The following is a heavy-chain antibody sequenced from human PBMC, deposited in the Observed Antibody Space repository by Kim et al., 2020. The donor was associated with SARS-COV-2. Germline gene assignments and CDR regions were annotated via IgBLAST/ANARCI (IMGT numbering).Heavy chain of an antibody. Sequence: SVKVSCKASGGTFSSYAISWVRQAPGQGLEWMGGIIPIFGTANYAQKFQGRVTITADESTSTAYMELSSLRSEDTAVYYCARSIPPVGSYSSGWYAPGDYYYYGMDVWGQGTTVTVSS. V-gene: IGHV1-69*13. D-gene: IGHD6-19*01. CDR1: GGTFSSYA. J-gene: IGHJ6*02. CDR3: ARSIPPVGSYSSGWYAPGDYYYYGMDV. CDR2: IIPIFGTA.